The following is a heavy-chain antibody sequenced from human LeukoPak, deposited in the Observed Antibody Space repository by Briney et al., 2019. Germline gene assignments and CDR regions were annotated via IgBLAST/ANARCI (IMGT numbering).Heavy chain of an antibody. V-gene: IGHV4-61*02. D-gene: IGHD1-26*01. CDR2: IYTSGST. Sequence: PSETLSLTCTVSGGSISSGSYYWSWIRQPAGKGLEWIGRIYTSGSTNYNPSLKSRVTISVDTSKNQFSLKLSSVTAADTAVYYCASMRGSYESVDYWGQGTLVTVSS. CDR1: GGSISSGSYY. J-gene: IGHJ4*02. CDR3: ASMRGSYESVDY.